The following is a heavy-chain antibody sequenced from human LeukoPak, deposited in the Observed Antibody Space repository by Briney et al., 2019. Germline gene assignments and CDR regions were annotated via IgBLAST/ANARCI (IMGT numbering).Heavy chain of an antibody. J-gene: IGHJ5*02. D-gene: IGHD1-1*01. V-gene: IGHV3-30*02. CDR2: IRYDGRNK. CDR3: AKSRVQGFDP. CDR1: GFIFSSYG. Sequence: GGSLRLSCAASGFIFSSYGMHWVRQAPGKGLEWVAFIRYDGRNKYYADSVKGRFTISRDNSKNTLYLQMNSLRGEDTAVYYCAKSRVQGFDPWGQGTLVTVSS.